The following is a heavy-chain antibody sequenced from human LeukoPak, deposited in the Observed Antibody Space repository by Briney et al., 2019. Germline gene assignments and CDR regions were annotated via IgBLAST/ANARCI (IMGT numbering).Heavy chain of an antibody. CDR3: AKVRGYSYGYFDY. CDR2: ISWNSGIL. J-gene: IGHJ4*02. Sequence: PRGSLRLSCAASGFTLDDYAMHWVRQAPGKGLEWVSGISWNSGILDYADSVKGRFTISRDNAKNSLYLQMNSLRVEDTALYYCAKVRGYSYGYFDYWGQGTLVTVSS. D-gene: IGHD5-18*01. CDR1: GFTLDDYA. V-gene: IGHV3-9*01.